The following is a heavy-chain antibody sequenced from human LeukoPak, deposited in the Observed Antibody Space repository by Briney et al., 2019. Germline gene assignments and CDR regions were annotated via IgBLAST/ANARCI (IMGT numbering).Heavy chain of an antibody. V-gene: IGHV1-69*04. J-gene: IGHJ5*02. CDR2: IIPILGIA. CDR1: GGTFSSYA. CDR3: ARGFGGGYDGGNKNWFDP. Sequence: SVKVSCKASGGTFSSYAISWVRQAPGQGLEWMGRIIPILGIANYAQKFQGRVTITADKSTSTAYMELSSLRSEDTAVYYCARGFGGGYDGGNKNWFDPWGQGTLVTVSS. D-gene: IGHD5-12*01.